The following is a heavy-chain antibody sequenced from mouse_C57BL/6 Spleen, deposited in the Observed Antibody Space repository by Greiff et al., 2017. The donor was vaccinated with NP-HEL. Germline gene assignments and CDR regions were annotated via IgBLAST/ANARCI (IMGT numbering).Heavy chain of an antibody. CDR1: GYTFTGYW. CDR2: IDPSDSYT. V-gene: IGHV1-69*01. CDR3: ARRIYGNYFDY. D-gene: IGHD2-1*01. J-gene: IGHJ2*01. Sequence: VQGVESGAELMKPGASVKLSCKATGYTFTGYWIEWVKQRPGHGLEWIGEIDPSDSYTNYNQKFKGKSTLTVDKSSSTAYMQLSSLTSEDSAVYYCARRIYGNYFDYWGQGTTLTVSS.